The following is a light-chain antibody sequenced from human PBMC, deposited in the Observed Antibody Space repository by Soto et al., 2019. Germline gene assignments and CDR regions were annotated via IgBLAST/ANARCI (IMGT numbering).Light chain of an antibody. CDR1: QSVSSY. Sequence: EIVVTQSPATLSLSPGERATLSCRASQSVSSYLAWYQQKPGQAPRLLIYDASNRATGIPARFRGSGSGTDFTLTISSLXPEDFAVYYCQQRSNWQGATFGGGTKVDTK. V-gene: IGKV3-11*01. J-gene: IGKJ4*01. CDR2: DAS. CDR3: QQRSNWQGAT.